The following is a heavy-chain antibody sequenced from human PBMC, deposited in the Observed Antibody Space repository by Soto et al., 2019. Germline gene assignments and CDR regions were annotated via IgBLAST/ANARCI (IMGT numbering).Heavy chain of an antibody. CDR2: ISAYNGNT. D-gene: IGHD2-15*01. CDR3: ARPTGYCSGGSCYPFDY. J-gene: IGHJ4*02. V-gene: IGHV1-18*01. CDR1: GYTFTSYG. Sequence: QVQLVQSGAEVKKPGASVKVSCKASGYTFTSYGISWVRQAPGQGLEWMGWISAYNGNTNYAQKLQGRVTMTTDTSTSTGYMELNSLRSDDTAVYYCARPTGYCSGGSCYPFDYWGQGTLVTVSS.